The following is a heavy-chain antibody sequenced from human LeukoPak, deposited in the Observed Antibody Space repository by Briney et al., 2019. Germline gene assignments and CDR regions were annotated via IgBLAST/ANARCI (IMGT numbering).Heavy chain of an antibody. CDR2: IYYSGST. V-gene: IGHV4-61*01. J-gene: IGHJ3*02. CDR3: ARQTDYDAFDI. CDR1: GGSVSSGSYY. D-gene: IGHD4-11*01. Sequence: SETLSLTCTVSGGSVSSGSYYWSWIRQPPGKGLEWIGYIYYSGSTNYNPSLKSRVTISVDTSKNQFSLKLSSVTAADTAVYYCARQTDYDAFDIWGQGTMVTVSS.